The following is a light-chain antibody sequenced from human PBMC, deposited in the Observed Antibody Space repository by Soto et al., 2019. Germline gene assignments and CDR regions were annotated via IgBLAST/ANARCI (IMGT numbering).Light chain of an antibody. J-gene: IGLJ2*01. Sequence: LTQPPSVSVAPGKTARITCGGNNIGSKSVHWYQQKPGQAPVLVIYYDSDRPSGIPERFSGSNSGNTATLTISRVEAGDEADYDCQVWDSSSDHRVVFGGGTKLTVL. CDR2: YDS. CDR3: QVWDSSSDHRVV. CDR1: NIGSKS. V-gene: IGLV3-21*04.